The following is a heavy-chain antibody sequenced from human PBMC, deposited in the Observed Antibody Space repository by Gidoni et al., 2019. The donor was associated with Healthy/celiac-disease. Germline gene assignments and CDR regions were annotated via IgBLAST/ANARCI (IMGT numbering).Heavy chain of an antibody. CDR3: GGYCSGGSCSGGMDV. J-gene: IGHJ6*02. CDR2: IYYSGST. D-gene: IGHD2-15*01. V-gene: IGHV4-39*01. Sequence: QLQLQESGPGLVKPSETLSLTCTVSGGSISSSSYYWGWIRQPPGKGLEWIGSIYYSGSTYYNPSLKSRVTISVDTSKNQFSLKLSSVTAADTAVYYCGGYCSGGSCSGGMDVWGQGTTVTVSS. CDR1: GGSISSSSYY.